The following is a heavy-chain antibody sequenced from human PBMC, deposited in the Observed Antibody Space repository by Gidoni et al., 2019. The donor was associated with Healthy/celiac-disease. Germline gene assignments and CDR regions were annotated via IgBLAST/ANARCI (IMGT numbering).Heavy chain of an antibody. CDR3: AKDFAADIVLMVYARGSGLVGDAFDI. J-gene: IGHJ3*02. CDR1: GYTVSSYA. CDR2: ISGSGGST. V-gene: IGHV3-23*01. Sequence: EVQLLESGGGLVQPGGSLRLSCAAPGYTVSSYALPWVRQAPGKGLEWVSAISGSGGSTYYADTVKGLFTISRDNSKNTLYLQMNSLRAEDTAVYYCAKDFAADIVLMVYARGSGLVGDAFDIWGQGTMVTVSS. D-gene: IGHD2-8*01.